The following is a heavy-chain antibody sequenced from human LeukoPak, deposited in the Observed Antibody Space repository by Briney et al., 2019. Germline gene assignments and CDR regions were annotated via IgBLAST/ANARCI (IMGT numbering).Heavy chain of an antibody. D-gene: IGHD6-13*01. CDR2: IDWDDDK. CDR1: GFSLSTSGVC. Sequence: SGPTLVNPTQTLTLTCTFSGFSLSTSGVCVSWVRQPPGKALEWLARIDWDDDKYYSTSLKTRLTISKDTSKNQVVLTMTNMDPVDTATYYCTRAKFGSRSFDYWGQGTLVTVSS. CDR3: TRAKFGSRSFDY. J-gene: IGHJ4*02. V-gene: IGHV2-70*11.